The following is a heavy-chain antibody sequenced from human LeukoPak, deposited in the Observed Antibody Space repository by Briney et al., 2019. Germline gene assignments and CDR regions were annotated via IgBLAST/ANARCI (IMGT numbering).Heavy chain of an antibody. Sequence: PSQTLSLTCTVSGGSISRGTYYWSWIRQPAGKGLEWIGRIYTSGSTSYNPSLKSRVTISVDTSKNQFSLKLSSVTAADTAVYYCARDVDYMDVWGKGTTVTVSS. CDR3: ARDVDYMDV. CDR1: GGSISRGTYY. CDR2: IYTSGST. V-gene: IGHV4-61*02. J-gene: IGHJ6*03.